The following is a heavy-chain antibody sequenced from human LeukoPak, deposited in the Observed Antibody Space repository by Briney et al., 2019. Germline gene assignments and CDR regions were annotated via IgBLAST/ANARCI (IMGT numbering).Heavy chain of an antibody. J-gene: IGHJ4*02. CDR3: AREVAGTLAFDY. D-gene: IGHD6-19*01. Sequence: SQTLSLTCAISGDSVSSNTAAWNWIRQSPSRGLEWLGRTYYRSEWYNDYTIYAVSVKSRITINPDTSKNQVSLQLNSVTPEDTAVYYCAREVAGTLAFDYWGQGTLVTVSS. CDR2: TYYRSEWYN. V-gene: IGHV6-1*01. CDR1: GDSVSSNTAA.